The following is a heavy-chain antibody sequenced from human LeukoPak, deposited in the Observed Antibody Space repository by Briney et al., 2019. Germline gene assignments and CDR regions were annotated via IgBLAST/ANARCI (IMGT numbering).Heavy chain of an antibody. Sequence: SETLSLTCAVSGYSISSGYYWGWIRQPPGKGLEWIGSIYHSGSTYYSPSLKSRVTISVDTSKNQFSLKLSSVTAADTAVYYCARSYEGAFDIWGQGTMVTVSS. J-gene: IGHJ3*02. CDR3: ARSYEGAFDI. CDR1: GYSISSGYY. V-gene: IGHV4-38-2*01. D-gene: IGHD5-12*01. CDR2: IYHSGST.